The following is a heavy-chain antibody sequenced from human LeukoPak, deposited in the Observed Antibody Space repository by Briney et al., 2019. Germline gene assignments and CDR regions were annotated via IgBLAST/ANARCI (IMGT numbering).Heavy chain of an antibody. CDR2: INQGGSDK. D-gene: IGHD1-14*01. CDR1: GFTFSGHW. V-gene: IGHV3-7*01. CDR3: TRDRSRAEDD. J-gene: IGHJ4*02. Sequence: GGSLRLSCAASGFTFSGHWTSWVRQAPGKGLEWVANINQGGSDKYYVDSVKGRFTISRDNANNLLYLQMNSLRGEDTAVYYCTRDRSRAEDDWGQGTLVTVSS.